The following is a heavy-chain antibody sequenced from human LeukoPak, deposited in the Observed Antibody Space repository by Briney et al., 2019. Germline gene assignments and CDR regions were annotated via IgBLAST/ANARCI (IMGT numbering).Heavy chain of an antibody. CDR3: ARSPTGMGYNTWYKRPVSWYFDL. CDR1: GGSISSSSYY. CDR2: IYYSGST. J-gene: IGHJ2*01. V-gene: IGHV4-39*07. D-gene: IGHD5-24*01. Sequence: SETLSLTCTVSGGSISSSSYYWGWIRQPPGKGLEWIGSIYYSGSTYYNPSLKSRVTISVDTPKNQFSLKLSSVTAADTAVYYCARSPTGMGYNTWYKRPVSWYFDLWGRGTLVTVSS.